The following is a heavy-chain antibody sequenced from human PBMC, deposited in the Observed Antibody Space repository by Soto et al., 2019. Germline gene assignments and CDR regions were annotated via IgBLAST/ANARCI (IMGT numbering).Heavy chain of an antibody. Sequence: QVHLVQSGAEVKRPGSSVKVSCRGTFSSYTINWVRQAPGQGLEWVGGITPLFGTTNYAQKLQARVTITADGSKSTAYLEVNSLTSEDTAVNYCARGPDYGYHGGWLDPWGQGTLVTVSS. CDR2: ITPLFGTT. V-gene: IGHV1-69*01. CDR1: TFSSYT. J-gene: IGHJ5*02. D-gene: IGHD4-17*01. CDR3: ARGPDYGYHGGWLDP.